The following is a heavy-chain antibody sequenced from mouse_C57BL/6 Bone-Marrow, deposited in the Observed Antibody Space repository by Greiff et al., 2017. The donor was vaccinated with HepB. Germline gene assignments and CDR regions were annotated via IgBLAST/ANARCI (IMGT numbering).Heavy chain of an antibody. CDR3: TREGDYRNEGDAMDY. V-gene: IGHV5-9-1*02. CDR1: GFTFSSYA. CDR2: ISSGGDYI. J-gene: IGHJ4*01. D-gene: IGHD2-14*01. Sequence: EVMLVESGEGLVKPGGSLKLSCAASGFTFSSYAMSWVRQTPEKRLEWVAYISSGGDYIYYADTVKGRFTSSSDNARNTLYLQMSSRKSEDTAMEYCTREGDYRNEGDAMDYWGQGTAVTVTA.